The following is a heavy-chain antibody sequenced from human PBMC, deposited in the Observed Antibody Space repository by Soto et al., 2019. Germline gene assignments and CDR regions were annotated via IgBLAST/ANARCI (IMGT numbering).Heavy chain of an antibody. V-gene: IGHV4-34*01. CDR2: INHSGST. J-gene: IGHJ3*02. Sequence: SETLSLTCAVYGGSFSGYYWSWIRQPPGKGLEWIGEINHSGSTNYNPSLKSRVPISVDTSKNQFSLKLSTVTAADTAVYYCAREYSTFTIGRDAFDIWGQGTMVTVSS. CDR1: GGSFSGYY. D-gene: IGHD6-6*01. CDR3: AREYSTFTIGRDAFDI.